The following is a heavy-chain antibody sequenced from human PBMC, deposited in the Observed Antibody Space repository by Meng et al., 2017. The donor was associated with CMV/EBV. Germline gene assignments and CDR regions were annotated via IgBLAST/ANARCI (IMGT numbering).Heavy chain of an antibody. CDR2: IYWDDDK. Sequence: QITLKESGPTLVKPTQTLTMPCTFSGFSLSTSGVGVGWIRQPPGKALEWLALIYWDDDKRYSPSLKSRLTITKDTSKNQVVLTMTNMDPVDTATYYCAHRFASAGWLQLPFDYWGQGTLVTVSS. CDR1: GFSLSTSGVG. CDR3: AHRFASAGWLQLPFDY. V-gene: IGHV2-5*02. D-gene: IGHD5-24*01. J-gene: IGHJ4*02.